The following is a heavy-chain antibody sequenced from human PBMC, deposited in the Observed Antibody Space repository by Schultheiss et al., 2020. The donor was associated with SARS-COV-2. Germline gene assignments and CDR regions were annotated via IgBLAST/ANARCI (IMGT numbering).Heavy chain of an antibody. V-gene: IGHV4-39*01. J-gene: IGHJ3*02. CDR2: IYYSGST. Sequence: SETLSLTCTVSGGSISSSSYYWGWIRQPPGKGLEWIGSIYYSGSTYYNPSLKSRVTISVDTSKNQFSLKLSSVTAADTAVYYCARYCGGDCYDAFDIWGQGTMVTVSS. D-gene: IGHD2-21*01. CDR1: GGSISSSSYY. CDR3: ARYCGGDCYDAFDI.